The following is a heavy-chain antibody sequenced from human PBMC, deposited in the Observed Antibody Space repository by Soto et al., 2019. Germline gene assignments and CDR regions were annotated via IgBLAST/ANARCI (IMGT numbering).Heavy chain of an antibody. D-gene: IGHD6-13*01. CDR2: INHSGST. V-gene: IGHV4-34*01. J-gene: IGHJ4*02. CDR1: GGSFSGYY. Sequence: SETLSLTCAVYGGSFSGYYWSWIRQPPGKGLEWIGEINHSGSTNYNPSLKSRVTISVDTSKNQFSLKLSSVTAADTAVYYCARDRGGISAAAQVYWGQGTLVTVSS. CDR3: ARDRGGISAAAQVY.